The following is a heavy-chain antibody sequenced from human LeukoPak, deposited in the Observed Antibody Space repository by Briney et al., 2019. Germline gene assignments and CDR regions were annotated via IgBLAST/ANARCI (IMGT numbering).Heavy chain of an antibody. D-gene: IGHD2-15*01. Sequence: SETLSLTCAVYGGSLSGYYWSWIRQPPGKGLEWIGEINHSGRTNYNPSLKSRVTISVDTSKNQFSLKLSSVTAADTAVYYCARGSQSLGYCSGGSCRAKIFDYWGQGTLVTVSS. J-gene: IGHJ4*02. V-gene: IGHV4-34*01. CDR3: ARGSQSLGYCSGGSCRAKIFDY. CDR1: GGSLSGYY. CDR2: INHSGRT.